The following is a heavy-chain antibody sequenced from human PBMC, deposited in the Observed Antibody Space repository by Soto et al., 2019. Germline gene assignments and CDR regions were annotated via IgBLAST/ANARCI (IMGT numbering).Heavy chain of an antibody. Sequence: PGGSLRLSCGALGFTFSSYWMHWVRQAPGEGQGLRSGKGLEWVSSISSSSSYIYYADSVKGRFTISRDNAENSVYLQMNSLRDEDTAVYYCARSVEGHFAYWGQGTVVTVSS. V-gene: IGHV3-21*01. CDR2: ISSSSSYI. D-gene: IGHD6-19*01. CDR1: GFTFSSYW. J-gene: IGHJ4*02. CDR3: ARSVEGHFAY.